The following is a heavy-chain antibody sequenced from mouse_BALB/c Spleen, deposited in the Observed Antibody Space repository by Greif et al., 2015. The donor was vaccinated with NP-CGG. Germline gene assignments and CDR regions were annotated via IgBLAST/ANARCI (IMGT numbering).Heavy chain of an antibody. CDR3: ARDYFDY. J-gene: IGHJ2*01. CDR2: ISDGGSYT. CDR1: GFTFSDYY. Sequence: EVNVVESGGGLVEPGGSLKLSCAASGFTFSDYYMYWVRQTPEKRLEWVATISDGGSYTYYPDSVKGRFTISRDNAKNNLYLQMSSLKSEDTAMYYCARDYFDYWGQGTTLTVSS. V-gene: IGHV5-4*02.